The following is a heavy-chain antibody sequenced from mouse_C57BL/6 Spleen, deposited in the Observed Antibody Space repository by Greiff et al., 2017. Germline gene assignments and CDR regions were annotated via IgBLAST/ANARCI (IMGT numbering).Heavy chain of an antibody. Sequence: EVMLVESGGGLVKPGGSLKLSCAASGFTFSSYAMSWVRQTPEKRLEWVATISDGGSYTYYPDNVKGRFTISRDNAKNNLYLQMSHLKSEDTAMYYCARERERRQFFDYWGQGTTLTVSS. CDR3: ARERERRQFFDY. V-gene: IGHV5-4*01. J-gene: IGHJ2*01. CDR1: GFTFSSYA. D-gene: IGHD3-2*01. CDR2: ISDGGSYT.